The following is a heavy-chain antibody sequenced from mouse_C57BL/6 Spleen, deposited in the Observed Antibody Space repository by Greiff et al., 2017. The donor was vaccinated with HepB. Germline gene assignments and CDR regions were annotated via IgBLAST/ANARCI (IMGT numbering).Heavy chain of an antibody. V-gene: IGHV6-3*01. CDR2: IRLKSDNYAT. J-gene: IGHJ3*01. CDR3: TGDGSKFAY. Sequence: EVKVEESGGGLVQPGGSMKLSCVASGFTFSNYWMNWVRQSPEKGLEWVAQIRLKSDNYATHYAESVKGRFTISRDDSKSSVYLQMNNLRAEDTGIYYCTGDGSKFAYWGQGTLVTVSA. CDR1: GFTFSNYW. D-gene: IGHD2-3*01.